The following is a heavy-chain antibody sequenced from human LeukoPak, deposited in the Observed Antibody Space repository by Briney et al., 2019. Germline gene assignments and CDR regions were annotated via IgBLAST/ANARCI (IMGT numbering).Heavy chain of an antibody. V-gene: IGHV6-1*01. J-gene: IGHJ4*02. Sequence: SQTLSLTCAISRDSVSSTSVAWKWTRQSPSGGLEWLGRTYYWSKWYSDYAVSVRGRITVNPDTSTNQFSLQLNSVTPEDTAVYYCARYTFSWFFDSWGLGTLVTVSS. CDR3: ARYTFSWFFDS. CDR1: RDSVSSTSVA. D-gene: IGHD6-13*01. CDR2: TYYWSKWYS.